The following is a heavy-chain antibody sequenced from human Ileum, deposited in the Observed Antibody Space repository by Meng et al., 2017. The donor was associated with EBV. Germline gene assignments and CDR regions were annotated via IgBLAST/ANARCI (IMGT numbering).Heavy chain of an antibody. V-gene: IGHV4-4*02. CDR3: ASGRDYAWHS. CDR2: IYHSGST. D-gene: IGHD4-17*01. Sequence: QGQRPESGPGLVKPSGTLALTCAVSGDSISSNNWWSWVRQPPGKGLEWIGEIYHSGSTNYNPSFKSRVTMSVDKSKNQISLNLSSVTAADTAVYYCASGRDYAWHSWGRGTLVTVSS. CDR1: GDSISSNNW. J-gene: IGHJ4*02.